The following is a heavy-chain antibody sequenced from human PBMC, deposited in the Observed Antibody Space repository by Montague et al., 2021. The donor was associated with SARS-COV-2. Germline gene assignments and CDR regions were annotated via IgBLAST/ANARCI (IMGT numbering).Heavy chain of an antibody. V-gene: IGHV2-70*01. CDR1: GFSLSTSGMC. CDR3: ARSHYDLLTGYYTGFDY. D-gene: IGHD3-9*01. Sequence: PALVKPTQTLTLTCTFSGFSLSTSGMCVSWIRQPPGKALELLALIDWDDDKYYSTSLKTRLTISKDTSKNPVVLTMTNMDPADTATYYCARSHYDLLTGYYTGFDYWGQGTLVTVSS. CDR2: IDWDDDK. J-gene: IGHJ4*02.